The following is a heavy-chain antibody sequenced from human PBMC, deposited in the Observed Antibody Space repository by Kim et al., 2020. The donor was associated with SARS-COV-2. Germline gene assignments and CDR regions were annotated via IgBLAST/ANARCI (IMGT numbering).Heavy chain of an antibody. CDR2: ISWDGTRT. V-gene: IGHV3-23*01. D-gene: IGHD4-17*01. J-gene: IGHJ4*02. CDR3: AKGVTNSGFDY. CDR1: GFTFSTSP. Sequence: GGSLRLSCVASGFTFSTSPMGWVRKAPGEGLEWVSRISWDGTRTYYADSVKGRVTMSSDKSKNTVYLHMNSLRVEDTAVYYCAKGVTNSGFDYWGQGAQVTVST.